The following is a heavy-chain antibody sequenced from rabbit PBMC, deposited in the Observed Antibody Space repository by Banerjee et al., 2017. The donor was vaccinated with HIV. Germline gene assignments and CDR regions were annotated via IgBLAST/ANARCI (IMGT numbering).Heavy chain of an antibody. J-gene: IGHJ4*01. V-gene: IGHV1S47*01. CDR1: GFDFSSHE. CDR2: IDPVFGTT. D-gene: IGHD4-1*01. Sequence: QEQLEESGGDLVKPEGSLKLSCKASGFDFSSHEVSWVRQAPGKGLEWIGYIDPVFGTTYYASWVNGRFTVSSHNAQDTLYLELNSLTAADTATYFCVSGGYYSSGWHLWGPGTLVTVS. CDR3: VSGGYYSSGWHL.